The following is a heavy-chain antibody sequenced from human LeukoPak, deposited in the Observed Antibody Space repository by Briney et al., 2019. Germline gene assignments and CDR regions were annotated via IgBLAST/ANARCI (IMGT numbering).Heavy chain of an antibody. D-gene: IGHD2-15*01. CDR1: GGTFISYA. CDR3: ARARRVVVAASSWFDP. Sequence: SVRVSWKASGGTFISYAISWGRQAPGQGLEWMGRIIPILGIANYAQKFQGRVTITADKSTSTAYMELSSLRSEDTAVYYCARARRVVVAASSWFDPWGQGTLVTVSS. CDR2: IIPILGIA. J-gene: IGHJ5*02. V-gene: IGHV1-69*04.